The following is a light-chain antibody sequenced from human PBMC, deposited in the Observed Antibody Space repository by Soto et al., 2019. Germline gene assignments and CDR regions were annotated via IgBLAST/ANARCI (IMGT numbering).Light chain of an antibody. CDR1: SSDVGDYNY. V-gene: IGLV2-14*01. CDR2: EVR. CDR3: SSYTSSSTAV. J-gene: IGLJ1*01. Sequence: SVLTQPASVSGSPGQSITISCTGTSSDVGDYNYVFWYQQHPGKAPKLVISEVRNRPSGVSDRFSGSKSGNTASLTISGLQAEDEADYYCSSYTSSSTAVFGTGTKVTVL.